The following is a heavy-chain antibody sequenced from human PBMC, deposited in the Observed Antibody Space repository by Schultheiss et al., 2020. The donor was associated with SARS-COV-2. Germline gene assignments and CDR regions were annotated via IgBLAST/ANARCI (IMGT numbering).Heavy chain of an antibody. D-gene: IGHD4-17*01. CDR3: VRDSNYGDYESRGLDV. CDR2: IYNTGST. CDR1: GGSISSYY. J-gene: IGHJ6*02. V-gene: IGHV4-4*07. Sequence: SETLSLTCTVSGGSISSYYWSWIRQPAGKGLEYIGRIYNTGSTNYNPSLKSRVTMSVDTSKNQFSLKLSSVTAADTAIYYCVRDSNYGDYESRGLDVWGQGTTVTVSS.